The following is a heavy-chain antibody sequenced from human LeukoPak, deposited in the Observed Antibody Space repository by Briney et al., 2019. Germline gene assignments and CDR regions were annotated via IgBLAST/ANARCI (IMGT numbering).Heavy chain of an antibody. CDR2: IDDTSGAI. V-gene: IGHV3-48*04. CDR1: GFTFSDYG. Sequence: GGSLRLSCEASGFTFSDYGMNWVRQSPGKGLEWISYIDDTSGAIYYADSVKGRFAISRDNAKNSLYLQTNSLRAEDTAVYYCARSSISSSYTYWGQGTLVTVSS. CDR3: ARSSISSSYTY. D-gene: IGHD2-2*02. J-gene: IGHJ4*02.